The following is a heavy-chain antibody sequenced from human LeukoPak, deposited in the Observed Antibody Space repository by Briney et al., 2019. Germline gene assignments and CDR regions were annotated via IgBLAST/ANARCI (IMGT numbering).Heavy chain of an antibody. CDR2: ISGYNGNT. Sequence: ASVKVSCKTSGYTFTTYGILWVRQAPGQGLEWMGWISGYNGNTNFAQKLQGRVTMTTDTSTSTAYMELRSLRSDDTAVYYCARVGPMTYDSSGYYLSWWGQGTLVTVSS. CDR1: GYTFTTYG. D-gene: IGHD3-22*01. V-gene: IGHV1-18*01. J-gene: IGHJ4*02. CDR3: ARVGPMTYDSSGYYLSW.